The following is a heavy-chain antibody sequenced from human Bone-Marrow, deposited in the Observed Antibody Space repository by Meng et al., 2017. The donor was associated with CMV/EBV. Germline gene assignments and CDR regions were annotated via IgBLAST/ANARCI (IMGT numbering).Heavy chain of an antibody. CDR3: ARDGGSRGSSSSDY. V-gene: IGHV1-69*04. J-gene: IGHJ4*02. CDR2: IIPILGIA. CDR1: GYTFTSYY. D-gene: IGHD6-6*01. Sequence: SVKVSCKASGYTFTSYYMHWVRQAPGQGLEWMGRIIPILGIANYAQKFQDRVTITADKSTSTAYMELSSLRSEDTAVYYCARDGGSRGSSSSDYWGQGTLVTVSS.